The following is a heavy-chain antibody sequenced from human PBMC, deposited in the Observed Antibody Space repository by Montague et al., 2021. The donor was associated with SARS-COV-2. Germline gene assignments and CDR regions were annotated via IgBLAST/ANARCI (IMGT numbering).Heavy chain of an antibody. V-gene: IGHV4-59*01. CDR3: ARDLSRAFCEGDSCYSENWFAP. CDR1: GDSMTNYY. CDR2: IYHTGST. Sequence: SETLSLTCTVSGDSMTNYYWTWIRQSPGKGLEWIAYIYHTGSTKYNPSLESRATMSIDTSNNQLSLTLTSVTAADTAVYYCARDLSRAFCEGDSCYSENWFAPWGQGILVTVSS. J-gene: IGHJ5*02. D-gene: IGHD3-22*01.